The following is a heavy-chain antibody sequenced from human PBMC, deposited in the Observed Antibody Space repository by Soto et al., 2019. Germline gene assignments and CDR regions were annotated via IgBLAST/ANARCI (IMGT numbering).Heavy chain of an antibody. J-gene: IGHJ4*02. V-gene: IGHV1-18*01. Sequence: QVQLVQSGPEVKKPGASVKVSCKASGYTFTSYDINWVRQAPGQGLEWMGWISVYDGNTNYAQKLQDRVTMTTDTSTSTAYLELRSLRSDDTAVYYCASALGIGDYWGQGTQVTVSS. D-gene: IGHD7-27*01. CDR3: ASALGIGDY. CDR1: GYTFTSYD. CDR2: ISVYDGNT.